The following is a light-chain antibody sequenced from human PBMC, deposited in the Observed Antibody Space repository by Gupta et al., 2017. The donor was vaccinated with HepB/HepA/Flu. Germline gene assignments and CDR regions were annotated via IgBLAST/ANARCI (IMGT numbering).Light chain of an antibody. CDR1: SGHSSYA. V-gene: IGLV4-69*01. CDR3: QTWGTGNSVV. CDR2: VNSDGSH. Sequence: QLAVPQSPSASASLGASVKLTCTLSSGHSSYAIAWHQQQPEKGPRYLMKVNSDGSHTKGDGIPDRFSGSSSGTERYLTISSLQSEDETDYYCQTWGTGNSVVFGGGTKLTVL. J-gene: IGLJ2*01.